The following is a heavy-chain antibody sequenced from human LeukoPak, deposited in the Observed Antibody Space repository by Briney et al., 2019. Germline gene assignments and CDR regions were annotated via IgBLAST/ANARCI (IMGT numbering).Heavy chain of an antibody. CDR2: MNPNSGNT. CDR1: GYTFTSYD. Sequence: EASVKVSCKASGYTFTSYDINWVRQATGQGLEWMGWMNPNSGNTGYAQKFQGRVTMTRNTSISTAYMELSSLRSEDTAVYYCARGRRGAVFTELWWERLHFFDYWGQGTLVTVSS. J-gene: IGHJ4*02. D-gene: IGHD1-26*01. V-gene: IGHV1-8*01. CDR3: ARGRRGAVFTELWWERLHFFDY.